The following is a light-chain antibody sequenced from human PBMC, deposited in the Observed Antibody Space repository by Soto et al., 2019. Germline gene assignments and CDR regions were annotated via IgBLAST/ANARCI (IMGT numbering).Light chain of an antibody. Sequence: QSVLTQPPSASGSPGQSVTISCTGTSSDVGGYNYVSWYQQHPGKAPKLIIYEVSKRPSGVPDRFSGSKSGNTASLTVSGLQAEDEAHYYCSSYTGSNNYVVFGGGNKVTVL. V-gene: IGLV2-8*01. J-gene: IGLJ2*01. CDR3: SSYTGSNNYVV. CDR1: SSDVGGYNY. CDR2: EVS.